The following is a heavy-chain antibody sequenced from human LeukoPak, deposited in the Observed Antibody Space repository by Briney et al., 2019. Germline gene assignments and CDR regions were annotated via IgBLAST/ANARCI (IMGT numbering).Heavy chain of an antibody. D-gene: IGHD1-26*01. V-gene: IGHV4-59*01. Sequence: SETLSLTCTVSGGSIRSYYWNWIRQPPGKGLEWIGYIYYSGSTNYNPSLKSRVTISVDTSKNQFSLKLSSVTAADTAVYYCARERVVGATGAFDIWGQGTMVTVSS. J-gene: IGHJ3*02. CDR2: IYYSGST. CDR3: ARERVVGATGAFDI. CDR1: GGSIRSYY.